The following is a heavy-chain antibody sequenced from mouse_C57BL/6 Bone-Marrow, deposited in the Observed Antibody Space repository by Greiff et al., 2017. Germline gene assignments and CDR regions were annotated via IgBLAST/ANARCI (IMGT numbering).Heavy chain of an antibody. CDR2: INPNNGGT. J-gene: IGHJ2*01. CDR1: GYTFTDYN. CDR3: ERENGSY. Sequence: VQLQQSGPELVKPGASVKIPCKASGYTFTDYNMDWVKQSHGQSLEWIGDINPNNGGTIYNQKFKGKATLTVDTSSSTAYMELRSLTSEDTGVSYCERENGSYWGQGTTLTVSS. V-gene: IGHV1-18*01.